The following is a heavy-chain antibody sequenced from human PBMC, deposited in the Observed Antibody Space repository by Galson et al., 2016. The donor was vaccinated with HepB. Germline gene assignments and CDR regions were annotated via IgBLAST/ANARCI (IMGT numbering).Heavy chain of an antibody. Sequence: LSLTCAVYGGSFSGFYWTWIRQPPGKGLEWIGEIYESGSTKYSPSPKGRITISRDRSKKQFSLMLTSVTTADTAVYYCARGTLWGNSREALAYWGQGIQVTVSS. CDR1: GGSFSGFY. CDR3: ARGTLWGNSREALAY. V-gene: IGHV4-34*01. J-gene: IGHJ4*02. D-gene: IGHD3-16*02. CDR2: IYESGST.